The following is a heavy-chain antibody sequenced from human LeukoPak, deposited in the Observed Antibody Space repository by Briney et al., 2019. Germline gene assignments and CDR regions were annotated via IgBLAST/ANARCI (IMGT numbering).Heavy chain of an antibody. D-gene: IGHD4-11*01. Sequence: ASVKVSCKASGYTFTSFDINWVRQATGQGLEWMGWMNPKTGNTGSAQKLQGRVTITGNTSISTAYMELSSLGSEDTAVYYCVRIDYSNAFDIWGQGTMVTVSS. CDR3: VRIDYSNAFDI. J-gene: IGHJ3*02. CDR2: MNPKTGNT. CDR1: GYTFTSFD. V-gene: IGHV1-8*01.